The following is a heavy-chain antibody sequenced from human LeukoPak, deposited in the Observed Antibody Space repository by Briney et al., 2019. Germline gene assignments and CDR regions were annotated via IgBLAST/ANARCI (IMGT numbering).Heavy chain of an antibody. J-gene: IGHJ4*02. CDR2: INPNNGNT. Sequence: ASVKVSCKASGYTFTGYYMHWVRQAPGQGLEWMGWINPNNGNTNYAQKLQGRVTMTTDTSTSTAYMELRSLRSDDTAVYYCARDVGGSSYYYDSSGLGDYWGQGTLVTVSS. D-gene: IGHD3-22*01. V-gene: IGHV1-18*04. CDR1: GYTFTGYY. CDR3: ARDVGGSSYYYDSSGLGDY.